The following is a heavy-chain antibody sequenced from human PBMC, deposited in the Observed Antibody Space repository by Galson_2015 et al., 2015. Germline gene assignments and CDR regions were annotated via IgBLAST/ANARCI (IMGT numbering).Heavy chain of an antibody. CDR1: GFTFSSYR. Sequence: SLRLSCAASGFTFSSYRLNWVRQAPGKGLEWVSSISSSSSYIYYADSVKGRFTISRDNAKNSLYLQMNSLRAEDTAVYYCARDPAAAADNNYYYYAMDVWGQGTTVTVSS. D-gene: IGHD6-13*01. CDR2: ISSSSSYI. CDR3: ARDPAAAADNNYYYYAMDV. J-gene: IGHJ6*02. V-gene: IGHV3-21*01.